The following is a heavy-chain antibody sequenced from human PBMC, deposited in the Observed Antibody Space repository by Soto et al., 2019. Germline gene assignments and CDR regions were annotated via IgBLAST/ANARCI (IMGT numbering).Heavy chain of an antibody. CDR1: GDTFTNFG. D-gene: IGHD3-10*01. J-gene: IGHJ5*02. V-gene: IGHV1-18*01. CDR2: IATYNSNK. CDR3: ARVLRGVVNWFDP. Sequence: ASVKVSCKTSGDTFTNFGLSWVRQAPGQGLEWMGWIATYNSNKNYAQKFQGRLTLTTDTSTSTGYMELKSLEYDDTAVYYCARVLRGVVNWFDPWGQGPMGTVSS.